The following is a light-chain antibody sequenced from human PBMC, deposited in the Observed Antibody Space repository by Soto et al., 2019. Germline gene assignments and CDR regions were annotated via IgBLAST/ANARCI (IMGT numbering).Light chain of an antibody. CDR3: QQYDNLPLT. V-gene: IGKV1-33*01. CDR2: DAS. CDR1: QSISSW. J-gene: IGKJ4*01. Sequence: DIQMTKSPSTLSASVGDRVTITCRASQSISSWLAWYQQKPGKAPKLLIYDASNLETGVPSRFSGSGSGTDFTFTISSLQPEDIATYYCQQYDNLPLTFGGGTKVDIK.